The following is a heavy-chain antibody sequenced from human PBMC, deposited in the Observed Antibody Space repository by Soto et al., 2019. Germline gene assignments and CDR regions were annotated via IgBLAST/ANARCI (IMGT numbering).Heavy chain of an antibody. D-gene: IGHD2-2*01. CDR1: GGTFSSYT. V-gene: IGHV1-69*08. J-gene: IGHJ5*02. Sequence: QVQLVQSGAEVKKPGSSVKVSCKASGGTFSSYTISWVRQAPGQGLEWMGRIIPILGIANYAQKFQGRVTITADKSTSTSYMELSSLRSEDTAVYYCARDCSSTSCDGYPCGQGTLVTVSS. CDR3: ARDCSSTSCDGYP. CDR2: IIPILGIA.